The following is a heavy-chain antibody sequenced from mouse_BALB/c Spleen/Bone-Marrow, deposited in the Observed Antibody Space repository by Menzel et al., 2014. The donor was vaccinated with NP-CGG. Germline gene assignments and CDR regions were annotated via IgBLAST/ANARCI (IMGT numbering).Heavy chain of an antibody. CDR2: ISSGSSTI. V-gene: IGHV5-17*02. J-gene: IGHJ2*01. D-gene: IGHD4-1*01. CDR3: TRGGNWDDFDY. Sequence: EVNVVESRGGLVQPGGSRKLSRAASGFTFSSFGMHWVRQAPEKGLEWVAYISSGSSTIFYADTVKGRFTVSRDNPKNTLFLQMTSLRSEDTAMYYCTRGGNWDDFDYWGQGTTLTVSS. CDR1: GFTFSSFG.